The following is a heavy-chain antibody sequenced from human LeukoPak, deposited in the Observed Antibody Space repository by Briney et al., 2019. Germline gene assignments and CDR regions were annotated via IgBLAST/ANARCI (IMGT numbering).Heavy chain of an antibody. D-gene: IGHD3-10*01. CDR1: GLTFSSYA. V-gene: IGHV3-23*01. CDR3: AKDGSGGYLFDY. CDR2: ISGSGGST. J-gene: IGHJ4*02. Sequence: GGSLRLSCAASGLTFSSYAMSWVRQAPGKGLEWVSAISGSGGSTYYADSVKGRFTISRDNSKNTLYLQMNSLRAEDTAVYYCAKDGSGGYLFDYWGQGTLVTVSS.